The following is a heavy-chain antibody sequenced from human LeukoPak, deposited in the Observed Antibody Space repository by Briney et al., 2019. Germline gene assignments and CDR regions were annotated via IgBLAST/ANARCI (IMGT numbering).Heavy chain of an antibody. J-gene: IGHJ4*02. CDR1: AGSTTSISYY. Sequence: PSETLSLTCTVPAGSTTSISYYWGWLRHPPGKGLDWTGSIYYSGSTYYNPSLKSRVTISVDTSKNQFSLKLSSVTAADTAVYYCARHPICSGGSCVLGYFDYWGQGTLVTVSS. D-gene: IGHD2-15*01. CDR2: IYYSGST. CDR3: ARHPICSGGSCVLGYFDY. V-gene: IGHV4-39*01.